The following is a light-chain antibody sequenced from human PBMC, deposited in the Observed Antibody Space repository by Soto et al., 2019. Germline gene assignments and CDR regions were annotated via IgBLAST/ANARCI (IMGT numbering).Light chain of an antibody. CDR1: QGISSY. CDR2: AAS. V-gene: IGKV1-9*01. J-gene: IGKJ2*01. Sequence: IQLTQSPCSLSASVGDRVTITCRASQGISSYLAWYQQKPGKAPKFLIYAASTLQRGVPSRFSGSGSGTDFTLSISSLQPEDFATYFCQQLNSYPPTFGQGTELEIK. CDR3: QQLNSYPPT.